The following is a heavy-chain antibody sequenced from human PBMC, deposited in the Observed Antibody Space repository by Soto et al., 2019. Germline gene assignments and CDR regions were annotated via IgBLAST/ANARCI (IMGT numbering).Heavy chain of an antibody. J-gene: IGHJ3*02. CDR1: GFTFSDYY. Sequence: PGGSLRLSCAASGFTFSDYYMRWIRQAPGKGLEWVSYISSSGSTIYYADSVKGRFTISRDNAKNSLYLQMNSLRAEDTAVYYCARAPRHCSSTSCYFEVAAFDIWGQGTMVTVSS. CDR2: ISSSGSTI. V-gene: IGHV3-11*01. CDR3: ARAPRHCSSTSCYFEVAAFDI. D-gene: IGHD2-2*01.